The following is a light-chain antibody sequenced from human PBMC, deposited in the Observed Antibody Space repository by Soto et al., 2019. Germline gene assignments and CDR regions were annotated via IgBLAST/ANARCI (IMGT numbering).Light chain of an antibody. V-gene: IGKV3-20*01. Sequence: EIVLTQSPGTLSLSPGERATLSCRASQSVSSSYLAWYQQKPGQAPRLLIYGGSSRATGIPDRFSGSGSGTDFTLTISRLEPEDFAVYYCQHYVTSPPITFGQGTRLEIK. CDR2: GGS. J-gene: IGKJ5*01. CDR1: QSVSSSY. CDR3: QHYVTSPPIT.